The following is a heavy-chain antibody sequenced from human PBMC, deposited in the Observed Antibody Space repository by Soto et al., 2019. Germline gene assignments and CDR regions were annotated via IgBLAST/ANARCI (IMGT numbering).Heavy chain of an antibody. D-gene: IGHD3-10*01. J-gene: IGHJ5*02. CDR1: GGTFSSYS. V-gene: IGHV1-69*06. CDR2: IIPIFGTA. CDR3: ARHLRWFGELWKWFDP. Sequence: SVKVSCKASGGTFSSYSISWVRQAPGEGLEWMGGIIPIFGTANYAQKFQGRVTITADKSTSTAYMELSSLRSEDTAVYYCARHLRWFGELWKWFDPWGQGTLVTVSS.